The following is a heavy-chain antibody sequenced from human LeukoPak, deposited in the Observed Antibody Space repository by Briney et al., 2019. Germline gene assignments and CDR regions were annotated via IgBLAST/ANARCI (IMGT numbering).Heavy chain of an antibody. D-gene: IGHD3-3*01. Sequence: ASVKVSCKASGYTFTGYYMHWVRQAPGQGLEWMGWINPNSGGTNYAQKFQGRVTMTRDTSISTAYMELSRLRSDDTAVYYCARDLTNYDFWSGYYPANYYFDYWGQGTLVTVSS. J-gene: IGHJ4*02. V-gene: IGHV1-2*02. CDR3: ARDLTNYDFWSGYYPANYYFDY. CDR1: GYTFTGYY. CDR2: INPNSGGT.